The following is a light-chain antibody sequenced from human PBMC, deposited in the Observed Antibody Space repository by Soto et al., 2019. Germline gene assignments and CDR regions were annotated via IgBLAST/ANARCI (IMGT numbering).Light chain of an antibody. CDR2: GAS. CDR3: HQYNNWPPWT. Sequence: EMLLTQAPGTLALSPGYRATLSCRASQSFNKAYLVWYQVKPGQAPRLLIYGASTRATGIPARFSGSGSGTEFTLTISSLQSEDFAVYYCHQYNNWPPWTFGQGTKVDI. V-gene: IGKV3-15*01. CDR1: QSFNKAY. J-gene: IGKJ1*01.